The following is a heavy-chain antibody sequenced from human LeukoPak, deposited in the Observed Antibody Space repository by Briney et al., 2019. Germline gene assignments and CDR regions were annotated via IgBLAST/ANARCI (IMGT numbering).Heavy chain of an antibody. D-gene: IGHD6-13*01. CDR3: ARAQYSSSWYSFRAPKYYYYYMDV. Sequence: GGSLRLSCAASGFTFDDYAMHWVRQAPGKGLEWVSGISWNSGSIGYADSVKGRFTISRDNAKNSLYLQINSLRAEDTAVYYCARAQYSSSWYSFRAPKYYYYYMDVWGKGTTVTVSS. J-gene: IGHJ6*03. CDR2: ISWNSGSI. V-gene: IGHV3-9*01. CDR1: GFTFDDYA.